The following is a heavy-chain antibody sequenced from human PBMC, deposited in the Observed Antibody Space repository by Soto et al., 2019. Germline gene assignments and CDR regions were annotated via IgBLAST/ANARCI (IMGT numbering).Heavy chain of an antibody. V-gene: IGHV3-30-3*01. CDR1: GFTFSSYA. Sequence: QVQLVESGGGVVQPGRSLRLSCAASGFTFSSYAMHWVRQAPGKGLEWVAVISYDGSNKYYADSVKGRFTISRDNSKNTLYLQMNSLRAEDTDVYYCAGGVDTGYFDYWGQGTLVTVSS. CDR3: AGGVDTGYFDY. CDR2: ISYDGSNK. J-gene: IGHJ4*02. D-gene: IGHD5-18*01.